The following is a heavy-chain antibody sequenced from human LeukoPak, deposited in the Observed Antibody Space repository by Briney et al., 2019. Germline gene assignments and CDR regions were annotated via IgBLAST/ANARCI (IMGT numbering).Heavy chain of an antibody. J-gene: IGHJ4*02. CDR3: ARGRGSSVFSFDY. Sequence: SQTLSLTCTVSGGSISSGGYYWSWIRQHPGKGLEWIGYIYYSGSTYYNPSLKSRVTISVDTSKNQFSLKLSSVTAADTAVYYGARGRGSSVFSFDYGGKEPLVPVSS. CDR1: GGSISSGGYY. D-gene: IGHD2-2*01. V-gene: IGHV4-31*03. CDR2: IYYSGST.